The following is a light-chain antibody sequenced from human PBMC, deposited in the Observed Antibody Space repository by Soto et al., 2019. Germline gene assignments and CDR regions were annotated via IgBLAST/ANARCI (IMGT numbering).Light chain of an antibody. V-gene: IGKV3-20*01. CDR3: QQYGSSLTWT. CDR2: GAS. Sequence: IVLTQSPGTLSLSPGERATLSCRASQTVSSSYLAWYQQKPGQAPRLLIYGASIRATGIPDRFSGSGSGTDFTLTISRLEPEDFAVYYCQQYGSSLTWTFGQGTKVDIK. J-gene: IGKJ1*01. CDR1: QTVSSSY.